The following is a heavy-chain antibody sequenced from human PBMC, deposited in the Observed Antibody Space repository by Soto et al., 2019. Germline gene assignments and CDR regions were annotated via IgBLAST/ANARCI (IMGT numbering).Heavy chain of an antibody. CDR1: GYTFTRYG. V-gene: IGHV1-18*01. D-gene: IGHD3-22*01. CDR2: ISTYNGIT. J-gene: IGHJ6*02. Sequence: ASVKVSCKASGYTFTRYGISWVRQAPGQGLEWMGWISTYNGITNYPQKLQGRVTMTTDTSTSTAYMELRSLRSDDTAVYYCERDQGYYDKGMDVWGQGTTVTVSS. CDR3: ERDQGYYDKGMDV.